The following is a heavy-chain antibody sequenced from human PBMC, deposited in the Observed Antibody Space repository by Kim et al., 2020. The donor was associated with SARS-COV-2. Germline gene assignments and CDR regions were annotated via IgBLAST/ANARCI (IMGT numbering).Heavy chain of an antibody. Sequence: RGSLRLSCAASGFTFSSSAMHWVRQAPGKGLEWVALISNDGSNKYYADSGKGRFTISRDNSKNTLYLQMNSLRAEDTAVYYCASIGMEWGYYDAFDIWGQGTMVAVSS. V-gene: IGHV3-30*04. CDR2: ISNDGSNK. J-gene: IGHJ3*02. CDR3: ASIGMEWGYYDAFDI. CDR1: GFTFSSSA. D-gene: IGHD3-3*01.